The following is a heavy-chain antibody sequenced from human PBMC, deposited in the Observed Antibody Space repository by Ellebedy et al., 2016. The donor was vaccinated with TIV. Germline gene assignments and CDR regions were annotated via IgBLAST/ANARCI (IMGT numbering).Heavy chain of an antibody. J-gene: IGHJ4*02. CDR2: INPSGGST. CDR3: ARDAKFHESSAYYYFDY. Sequence: AASVKVSCKASGYTFTNYYIHWVRQAPGQGLEWMGFINPSGGSTSYAQKFQGRVTMTRDTSTSTFYMELSSLRSEDAAVYYCARDAKFHESSAYYYFDYWGQGTLATVSS. V-gene: IGHV1-46*01. D-gene: IGHD3-22*01. CDR1: GYTFTNYY.